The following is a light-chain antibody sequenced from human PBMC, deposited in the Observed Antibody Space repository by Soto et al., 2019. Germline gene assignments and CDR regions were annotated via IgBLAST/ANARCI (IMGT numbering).Light chain of an antibody. Sequence: DIQMTQSPSSLSASVGDTVTITCRASQTISVYLNWYQQIPGKAPKLLIYTASTLQTGIPSRFSGGGAGIDFTHTIRSLQPEDFATYSWQQSFSTSEFSFGGGTPQLTCGGGTRVEIK. CDR3: QQSFSTSEFSFGGGTPQLT. J-gene: IGKJ4*01. CDR2: TAS. CDR1: QTISVY. V-gene: IGKV1-39*01.